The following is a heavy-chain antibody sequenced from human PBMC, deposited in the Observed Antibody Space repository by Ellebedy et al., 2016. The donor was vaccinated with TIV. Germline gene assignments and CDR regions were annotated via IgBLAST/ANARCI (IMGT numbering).Heavy chain of an antibody. Sequence: GSLRLXXAVSGGSITSSYWRSWVRQPPGKGREGSGESYHTGSTNYNPSLRSRVTISVDKSKIQFSLKLRSVTAADTAVYYCASGSMVRGLTDYWGQGTLVTVSS. CDR3: ASGSMVRGLTDY. D-gene: IGHD3-10*01. V-gene: IGHV4-4*02. J-gene: IGHJ4*02. CDR1: GGSITSSYW. CDR2: SYHTGST.